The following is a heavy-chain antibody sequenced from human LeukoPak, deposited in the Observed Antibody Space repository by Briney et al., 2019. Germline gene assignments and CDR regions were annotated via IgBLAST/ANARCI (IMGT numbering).Heavy chain of an antibody. V-gene: IGHV4-38-2*02. J-gene: IGHJ5*02. CDR3: ASSYVLNWFDP. CDR2: IHHSVIT. Sequence: TSETLSLTCTVSGYSISSGYYWGWIRRHPGKGLECIGSIHHSVITYYNPSLKSRVTISVDTSKNHFSLKLSPVTAADTSVYYCASSYVLNWFDPWGQGTLVTVSS. D-gene: IGHD5-18*01. CDR1: GYSISSGYY.